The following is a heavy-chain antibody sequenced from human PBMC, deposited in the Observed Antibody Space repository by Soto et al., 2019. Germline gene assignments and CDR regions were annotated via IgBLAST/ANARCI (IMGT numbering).Heavy chain of an antibody. Sequence: PGGSLRLSCAASGFTFSSYSMNWVRQAPGKGLEWVSYISSSSSTIYYADSVKGRFTISRDNAKNSLYLQMNSLRAEDTAVYYCARDGRITIFGVVITFDYWGQGTLVTVS. CDR2: ISSSSSTI. CDR1: GFTFSSYS. V-gene: IGHV3-48*01. J-gene: IGHJ4*02. D-gene: IGHD3-3*01. CDR3: ARDGRITIFGVVITFDY.